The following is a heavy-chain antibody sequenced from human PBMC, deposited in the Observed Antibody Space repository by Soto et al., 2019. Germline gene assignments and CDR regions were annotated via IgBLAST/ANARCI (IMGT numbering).Heavy chain of an antibody. Sequence: RGELRSSGGAAGINCSCCRMTWDCQDKGKGLEWVSSISSSSSYIYYADSIKGRFTISRDNAKNSLYLQMNSLRVEDTAVYYCARGYYDFWSGYYTHIDYWGQGTLATVSS. CDR1: GINCSCCR. CDR2: ISSSSSYI. J-gene: IGHJ4*02. V-gene: IGHV3-21*01. CDR3: ARGYYDFWSGYYTHIDY. D-gene: IGHD3-3*01.